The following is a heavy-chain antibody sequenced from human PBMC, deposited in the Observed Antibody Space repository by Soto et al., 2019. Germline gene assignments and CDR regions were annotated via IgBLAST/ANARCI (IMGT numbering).Heavy chain of an antibody. CDR3: AKDRVGGVPDAFDI. CDR2: ISGSGTTT. V-gene: IGHV3-23*01. D-gene: IGHD2-8*01. CDR1: GFTSTNYV. J-gene: IGHJ3*02. Sequence: VGSLRLSCAASGFTSTNYVMNWVRQAPGKGLEWVSSISGSGTTTFYADSVKGRFIISRDNSKNTLYLQMNSLRAEDTALYYCAKDRVGGVPDAFDIWGQGTMVTVSS.